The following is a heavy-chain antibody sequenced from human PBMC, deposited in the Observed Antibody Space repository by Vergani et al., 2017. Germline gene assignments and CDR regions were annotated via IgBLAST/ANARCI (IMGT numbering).Heavy chain of an antibody. D-gene: IGHD4-11*01. Sequence: QVQLQQWGGGLLKPSETLSLTCVVNGGSFTSYHWTWIRQSPGGGLEWVGDIDHNGRPDYNPSLKSRLTMSVDKSRNQFSLTLNSVTATDTAIYFCARVNTETNGHLYYYYYMDVWGQGTAVTVS. CDR1: GGSFTSYH. J-gene: IGHJ6*03. CDR3: ARVNTETNGHLYYYYYMDV. CDR2: IDHNGRP. V-gene: IGHV4-34*01.